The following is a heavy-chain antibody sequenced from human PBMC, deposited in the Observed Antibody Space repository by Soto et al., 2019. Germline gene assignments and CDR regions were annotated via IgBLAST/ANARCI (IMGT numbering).Heavy chain of an antibody. CDR2: IYHSGST. J-gene: IGHJ4*02. CDR1: GGSISSGGYS. Sequence: QLQLQESGSGLVKPSQTLSLTCAVSGGSISSGGYSWSWIRQPPGKGLEWIGYIYHSGSTYYNPSLKSRVTISVDRSKNKFSLKLSSVTAADTAVYYCARGLGGGSGSYYYWGQGTLVTVSS. D-gene: IGHD3-10*01. V-gene: IGHV4-30-2*01. CDR3: ARGLGGGSGSYYY.